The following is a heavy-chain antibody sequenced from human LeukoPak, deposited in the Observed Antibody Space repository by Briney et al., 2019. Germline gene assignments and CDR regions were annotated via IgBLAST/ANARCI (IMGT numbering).Heavy chain of an antibody. V-gene: IGHV1-46*01. D-gene: IGHD3-3*01. Sequence: GASVKVSCKASGYTFTSYYMHWVRQAPGQGLEWMGIINPSGGSTSYAQKFQGRVTMTRDTSTSTVYMELSSLRSEDTAVYYCARVSGYSYGGGYYFDYWGQGTLVTVSS. CDR2: INPSGGST. CDR1: GYTFTSYY. J-gene: IGHJ4*02. CDR3: ARVSGYSYGGGYYFDY.